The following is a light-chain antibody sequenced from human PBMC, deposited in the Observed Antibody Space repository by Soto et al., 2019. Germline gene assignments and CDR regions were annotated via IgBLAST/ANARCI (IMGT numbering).Light chain of an antibody. V-gene: IGKV3-15*01. CDR1: QSVRSS. J-gene: IGKJ5*01. CDR3: QQYNNWPPT. CDR2: DAS. Sequence: ENELTQSPSSLSLSQGERATLSCRASQSVRSSLAWYQQRPGQAPRLLVFDASTRATGIPARFSGSGSGTEFTLTISSLQSEDSAVFYCQQYNNWPPTFGQGTRLEIK.